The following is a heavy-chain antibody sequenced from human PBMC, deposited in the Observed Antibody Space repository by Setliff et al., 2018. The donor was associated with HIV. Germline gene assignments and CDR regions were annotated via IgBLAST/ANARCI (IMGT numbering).Heavy chain of an antibody. J-gene: IGHJ4*02. Sequence: GGSLRLSCGASGFTFGNYWMNWVRRPPGKGLEWVANIKQDGSDKYYVDSVKGRFTISRDNAKNTLSLQMNSLRAEDTAVYYCARAQDNYYDSSGYSFDSWGQGSLVTVSS. D-gene: IGHD3-22*01. CDR1: GFTFGNYW. CDR3: ARAQDNYYDSSGYSFDS. CDR2: IKQDGSDK. V-gene: IGHV3-7*01.